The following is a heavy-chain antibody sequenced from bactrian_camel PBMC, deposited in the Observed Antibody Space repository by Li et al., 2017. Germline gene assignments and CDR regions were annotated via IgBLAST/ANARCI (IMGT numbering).Heavy chain of an antibody. V-gene: IGHV3S42*01. CDR1: RPTWSSCD. D-gene: IGHD1*01. CDR3: ATGEMGFCSASWAVND. CDR2: ISNNGGSRT. Sequence: VQLVESGGGSVQAGGSLRLSCAAHRPTWSSCDLGWYRQAPGKGRERVSCISNNGGSRTIYVDSVKGRFTVSRDNAKNTHYLQTNNLKPEDTGEYYCATGEMGFCSASWAVNDWGQGTQVTVS. J-gene: IGHJ4*01.